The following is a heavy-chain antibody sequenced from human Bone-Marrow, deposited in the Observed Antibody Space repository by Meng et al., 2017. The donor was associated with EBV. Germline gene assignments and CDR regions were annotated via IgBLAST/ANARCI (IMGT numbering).Heavy chain of an antibody. CDR3: ARGRGYSSPNFDY. CDR1: GGSFSGYY. Sequence: HVYARQCGSGLLKPSETLSPTCAVYGGSFSGYYWSWIRQHPGKGLEWIGEINHSGSTNYNPSLKSRVTISVDTSKNQFSLKLSSVTAADTAVYYCARGRGYSSPNFDYWGQGTLVTVSS. V-gene: IGHV4-34*01. J-gene: IGHJ4*02. D-gene: IGHD6-13*01. CDR2: INHSGST.